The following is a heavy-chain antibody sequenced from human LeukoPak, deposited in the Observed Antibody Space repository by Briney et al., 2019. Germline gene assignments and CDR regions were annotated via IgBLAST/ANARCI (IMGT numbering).Heavy chain of an antibody. Sequence: GASVKVSCKASGYTFTSYDINWVRQATGQGLEWMGWMNPNSGNTGYAQKFQGRVTMTRNTSISTAYMEPSSLRSEDTAVYYCASADIVVVPAANYYYYGMDVWGQGTTVTVSS. CDR2: MNPNSGNT. CDR1: GYTFTSYD. J-gene: IGHJ6*02. D-gene: IGHD2-2*01. V-gene: IGHV1-8*01. CDR3: ASADIVVVPAANYYYYGMDV.